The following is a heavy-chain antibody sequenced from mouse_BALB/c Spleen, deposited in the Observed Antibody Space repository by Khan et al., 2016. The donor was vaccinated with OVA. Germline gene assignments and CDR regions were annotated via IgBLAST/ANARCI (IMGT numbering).Heavy chain of an antibody. D-gene: IGHD1-1*01. J-gene: IGHJ3*01. Sequence: QLMESGPELMKPGASVKISCKASGYSFTTYYIHWVKQSHGKSLEWIGYIDPFNGSTTYNQKFKGKATLTVDKSSSTAYMHRSSLTSEDSAVYYCARHGTSSWFAYWGQGTLVTASA. CDR3: ARHGTSSWFAY. CDR1: GYSFTTYY. V-gene: IGHV1S135*01. CDR2: IDPFNGST.